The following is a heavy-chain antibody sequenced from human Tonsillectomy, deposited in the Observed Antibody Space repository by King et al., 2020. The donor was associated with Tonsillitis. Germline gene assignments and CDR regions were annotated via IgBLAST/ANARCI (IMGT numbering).Heavy chain of an antibody. CDR1: GGSFIDYY. Sequence: VQLQQWGAGLLKPSETLSLTCAVYGGSFIDYYWSWIRQPPGKGLEWIGKINHSGSTNYNPSLRSRVTISVDTSKNHFSLSLSSVTAADTAVYYCARGSYDLWSDYPDYFDYWGQGALVTVSS. V-gene: IGHV4-34*01. J-gene: IGHJ4*02. D-gene: IGHD3-3*01. CDR2: INHSGST. CDR3: ARGSYDLWSDYPDYFDY.